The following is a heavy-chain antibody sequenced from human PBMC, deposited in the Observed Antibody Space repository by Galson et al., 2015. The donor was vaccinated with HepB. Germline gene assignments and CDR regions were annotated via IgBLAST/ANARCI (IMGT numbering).Heavy chain of an antibody. D-gene: IGHD1-26*01. Sequence: SVKVSCKASGGTFSSYAISWVRQAPGQGLEWMGRIIPILGIANYAQKFQGRVTITADKSTSTAYMELSSLRSEDTAVYYCARTRDSGGRDSEYFQHWGQGTLVTVSS. CDR1: GGTFSSYA. V-gene: IGHV1-69*04. CDR3: ARTRDSGGRDSEYFQH. CDR2: IIPILGIA. J-gene: IGHJ1*01.